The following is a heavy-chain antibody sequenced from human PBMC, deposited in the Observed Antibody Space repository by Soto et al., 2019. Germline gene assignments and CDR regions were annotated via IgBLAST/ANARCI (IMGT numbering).Heavy chain of an antibody. Sequence: GASVKVSCKASGGTFSSYTISWVRQAPGQGLEWMGRIIPILGIANYAQKFQGRVTITADKSTSTAYMGLSSLRSEDTAVYYCAIEYGSGSYYYDYWGQGTLVTVPQ. CDR1: GGTFSSYT. V-gene: IGHV1-69*04. CDR3: AIEYGSGSYYYDY. D-gene: IGHD3-10*01. J-gene: IGHJ4*02. CDR2: IIPILGIA.